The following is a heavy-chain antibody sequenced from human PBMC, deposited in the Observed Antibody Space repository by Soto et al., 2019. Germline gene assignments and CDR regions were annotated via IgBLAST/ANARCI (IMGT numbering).Heavy chain of an antibody. CDR1: GYQFSDYW. V-gene: IGHV5-51*01. D-gene: IGHD3-3*01. CDR2: LYPGDSGT. CDR3: ARQHHNFWSGSYTGSSDFDF. Sequence: PGESLKIYCQGSGYQFSDYWIGWVRQMPGKGLEWMGILYPGDSGTKYSPSFQGHVTLSVHTSISTVSLQWDSLQVSDTAIYYCARQHHNFWSGSYTGSSDFDFWGRGTLVTVSS. J-gene: IGHJ2*01.